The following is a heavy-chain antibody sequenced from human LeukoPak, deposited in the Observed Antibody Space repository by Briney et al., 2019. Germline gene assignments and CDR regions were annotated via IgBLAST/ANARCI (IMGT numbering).Heavy chain of an antibody. Sequence: GGSLRLSCAASGFTFSSYWMSWVRQAPGKGLEWVANIKQDGSEKYYVDSVKGRFTISRDNAKNSLYLQMNSLRAEDTAVYYCARDVVGATYYFDYWGQGTLVTVSS. CDR3: ARDVVGATYYFDY. V-gene: IGHV3-7*01. CDR2: IKQDGSEK. D-gene: IGHD1-26*01. CDR1: GFTFSSYW. J-gene: IGHJ4*02.